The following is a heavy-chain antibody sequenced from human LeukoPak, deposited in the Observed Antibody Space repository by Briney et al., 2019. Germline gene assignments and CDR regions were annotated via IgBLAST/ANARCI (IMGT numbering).Heavy chain of an antibody. CDR3: ARARVATCDY. CDR2: IYTSGST. D-gene: IGHD5-24*01. V-gene: IGHV4-61*02. CDR1: GGSISSGSYY. J-gene: IGHJ4*02. Sequence: SQTLSLTCTVSGGSISSGSYYWSWIRQPAGKGLEWIGRIYTSGSTNYNPSLKSRVTISVDTSKNQFSLKLSSVTAADTAVYYCARARVATCDYWGQGTLVTVSS.